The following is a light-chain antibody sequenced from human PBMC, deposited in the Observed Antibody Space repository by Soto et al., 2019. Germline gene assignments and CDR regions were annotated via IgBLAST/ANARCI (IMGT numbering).Light chain of an antibody. CDR2: WAS. Sequence: DIVMTQSPDSLAVSLGERATINCKSSQSVLHSSNNKNYLAWYQKKPGQPPKLLIYWASSRESGVPDRFSGSGSGTDFTLTITSLQAEDVAVYYCQQYSSIPLTFGGGTNVEI. V-gene: IGKV4-1*01. CDR3: QQYSSIPLT. J-gene: IGKJ4*01. CDR1: QSVLHSSNNKNY.